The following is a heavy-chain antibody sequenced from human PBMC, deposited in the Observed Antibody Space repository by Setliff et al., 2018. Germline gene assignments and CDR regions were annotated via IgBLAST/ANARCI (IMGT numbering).Heavy chain of an antibody. CDR3: ARDKGYDSSGYYFYYYYYKDV. V-gene: IGHV1-3*01. CDR1: GYTFTDYA. D-gene: IGHD3-22*01. Sequence: ASVKVSCKASGYTFTDYAMHWVRQAPGQRLEWMGWINPGNGNTKYSQKFQGRVTITRDTSASTAYIGLSSLRSEDTAVYYRARDKGYDSSGYYFYYYYYKDVWGKVTTVTVSS. CDR2: INPGNGNT. J-gene: IGHJ6*03.